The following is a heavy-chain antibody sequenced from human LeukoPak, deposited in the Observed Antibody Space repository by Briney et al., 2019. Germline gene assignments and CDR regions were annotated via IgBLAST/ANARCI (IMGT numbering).Heavy chain of an antibody. D-gene: IGHD4-17*01. V-gene: IGHV4-4*07. CDR2: IYTSGST. Sequence: SETLSLTCTVSGGSISSYYWSWIRQPAGKGLEWIGRIYTSGSTNYNPSLKSRVTMSVDTSKNQFSLKLTSVTAADTAVYYCASGQYGDHGEKLHDEYWGQGTLVTVSS. CDR1: GGSISSYY. J-gene: IGHJ4*02. CDR3: ASGQYGDHGEKLHDEY.